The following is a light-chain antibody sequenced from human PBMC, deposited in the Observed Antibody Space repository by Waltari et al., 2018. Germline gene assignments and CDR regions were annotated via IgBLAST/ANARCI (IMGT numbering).Light chain of an antibody. CDR2: AAS. Sequence: TQSPSSLSASVGDRVTITCRASQSISSYLNWYQQKPGKAPKLLIYAASSLQSGVPSRFRGSGSGTDFTLTISSLQPEDFATYYCQQSYSTWTFGQGTKVEIK. CDR3: QQSYSTWT. J-gene: IGKJ1*01. CDR1: QSISSY. V-gene: IGKV1-39*01.